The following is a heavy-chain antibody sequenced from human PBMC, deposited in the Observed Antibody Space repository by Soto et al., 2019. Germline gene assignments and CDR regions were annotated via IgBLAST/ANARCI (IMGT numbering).Heavy chain of an antibody. CDR1: GFTFSSYA. V-gene: IGHV3-30-3*01. J-gene: IGHJ4*02. Sequence: QVQLVESGGGVVQPGRSLRLSCAASGFTFSSYAMHWVRQAPGKGLEWVAVISYDGSNKYYADSVKGRFTISRDNSKNTLYLQMNSLRAEDTTVYYCARPFEDYYDSSGYRHFYFDYWGQGTLVTVSS. CDR2: ISYDGSNK. D-gene: IGHD3-22*01. CDR3: ARPFEDYYDSSGYRHFYFDY.